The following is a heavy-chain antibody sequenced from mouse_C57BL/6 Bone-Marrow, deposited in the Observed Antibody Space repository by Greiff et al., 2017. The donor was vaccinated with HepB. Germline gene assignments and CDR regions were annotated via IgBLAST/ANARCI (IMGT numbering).Heavy chain of an antibody. J-gene: IGHJ3*01. CDR1: GYTFTDYY. CDR2: IGPGSGST. V-gene: IGHV1-77*01. D-gene: IGHD1-1*01. CDR3: ARSIYYYGSSYSWFAY. Sequence: VKLLESGAELVKPGASVKISCKASGYTFTDYYINWVKQRPGQGLEWIGKIGPGSGSTYYNEKFKGKATLTADKSSSTAYMQLSSLTSEDSAVYFCARSIYYYGSSYSWFAYWAKGLWSLSLQ.